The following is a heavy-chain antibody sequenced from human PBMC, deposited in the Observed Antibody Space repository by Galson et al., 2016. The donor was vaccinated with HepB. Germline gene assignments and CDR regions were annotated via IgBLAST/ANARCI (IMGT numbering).Heavy chain of an antibody. CDR1: GDSISSDDYA. J-gene: IGHJ4*02. V-gene: IGHV4-30-2*01. CDR2: IYYTGNT. D-gene: IGHD2-8*01. Sequence: TLSLTCTVSGDSISSDDYAWAWIRLPPGKGLEWIGHIYYTGNTYYSPSLRSRVTMSVDRSKNQFSLHLTSVVAADPAVSYCARGPRLLRAFGDLVSFFDYWGQGTLITVSS. CDR3: ARGPRLLRAFGDLVSFFDY.